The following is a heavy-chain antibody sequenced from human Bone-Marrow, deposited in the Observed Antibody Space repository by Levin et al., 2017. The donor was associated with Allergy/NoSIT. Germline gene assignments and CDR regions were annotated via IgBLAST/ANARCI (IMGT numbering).Heavy chain of an antibody. CDR1: GGSISSGSYY. V-gene: IGHV4-61*02. Sequence: SETLSLTCTVSGGSISSGSYYWSWIRQPAGKGLEWIGRIYTSGSANYNPSLKSRVTISIDTSKNQFSLKLSSVTAADTAVYYCARDGRDSSSWNWFDPWGLGTLVTVSS. CDR2: IYTSGSA. CDR3: ARDGRDSSSWNWFDP. D-gene: IGHD6-13*01. J-gene: IGHJ5*02.